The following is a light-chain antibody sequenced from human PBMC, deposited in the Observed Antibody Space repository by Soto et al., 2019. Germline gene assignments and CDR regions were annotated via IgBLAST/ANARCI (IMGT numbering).Light chain of an antibody. J-gene: IGKJ1*01. CDR1: QRVSSN. CDR3: QQYNNWPPGT. CDR2: GAS. Sequence: EIVMTQSPATLSVSPGERATLSCRASQRVSSNLAWYQQKPGQAPRLLIYGASTRATGIPARFSGSGSGTEFTLTISSLQSEDFAVYYCQQYNNWPPGTFVQGTKVEIK. V-gene: IGKV3-15*01.